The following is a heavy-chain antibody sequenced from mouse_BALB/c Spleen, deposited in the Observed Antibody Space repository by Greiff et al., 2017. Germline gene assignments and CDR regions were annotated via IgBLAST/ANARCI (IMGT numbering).Heavy chain of an antibody. V-gene: IGHV5-4*02. CDR3: ARALRSYWYFDV. D-gene: IGHD1-1*01. CDR2: ISDGGSYT. CDR1: GFTFSDYY. Sequence: EVQVVESGGGLVKPGGSLKLSCAASGFTFSDYYMYWVRQTPEKRLEWVATISDGGSYTYYPDSVKGRFTISRDNAKNNLYLQMSSLKSEDTAMYYCARALRSYWYFDVWGAGTTVTVSS. J-gene: IGHJ1*01.